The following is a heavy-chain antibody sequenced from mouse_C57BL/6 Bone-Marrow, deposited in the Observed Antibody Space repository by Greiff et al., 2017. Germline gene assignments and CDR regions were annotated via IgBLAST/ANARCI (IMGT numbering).Heavy chain of an antibody. V-gene: IGHV1-81*01. D-gene: IGHD4-1*02. CDR2: IYPRSGNT. J-gene: IGHJ4*01. CDR3: SQLVYYAMDY. CDR1: GYTFTSYG. Sequence: QVQLQQSGAELARPGASVKLSCKASGYTFTSYGISWVKQRTGQGLEWIGEIYPRSGNTYYNEKFKGKDTLTADKSSSTAYMELRSLTSEDSAVYFCSQLVYYAMDYWGQGTSVTVSS.